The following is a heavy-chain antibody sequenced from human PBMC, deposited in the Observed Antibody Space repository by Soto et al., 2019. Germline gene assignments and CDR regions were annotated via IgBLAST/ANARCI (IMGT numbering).Heavy chain of an antibody. D-gene: IGHD1-7*01. CDR1: GYTFTSYG. CDR3: AREKSRFKKNYDAFDI. CDR2: ISAYNGNT. Sequence: QVQLVQSGAEVKKPGASVKVSCKASGYTFTSYGISWVRQAPGQGLEWMGWISAYNGNTNYAQKLQGRVTMTTDTSTSTAYMELRRLRSDDTAVYYCAREKSRFKKNYDAFDIWGQGTMVTVSS. J-gene: IGHJ3*02. V-gene: IGHV1-18*01.